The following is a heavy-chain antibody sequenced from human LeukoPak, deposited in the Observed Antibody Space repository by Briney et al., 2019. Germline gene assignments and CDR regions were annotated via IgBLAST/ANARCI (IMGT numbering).Heavy chain of an antibody. J-gene: IGHJ4*02. CDR2: ISGSGGST. Sequence: GGSLRLSCAASGFTFSSYAMSWVREAPEKGLEWVSAISGSGGSTYYADSVKGRFTISRDNSKNTLYLQMNSLRAEDTAVYYCAVLGGSYYLDYWGQGTLVTVSS. V-gene: IGHV3-23*01. D-gene: IGHD1-26*01. CDR3: AVLGGSYYLDY. CDR1: GFTFSSYA.